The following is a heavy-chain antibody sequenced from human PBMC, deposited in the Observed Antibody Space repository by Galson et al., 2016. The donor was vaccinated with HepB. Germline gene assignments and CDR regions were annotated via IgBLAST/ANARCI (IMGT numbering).Heavy chain of an antibody. J-gene: IGHJ4*02. CDR3: ARGDYDYVWGSYPQAF. CDR1: GGSFSGYY. V-gene: IGHV4-34*01. CDR2: IHDTGST. D-gene: IGHD3-16*02. Sequence: ETLSLTCGVYGGSFSGYYWSWIRQPPGKGLEWIGEIHDTGSTIYTPSLKSRVAFSVDTPNNQFSLKLNSVTAADTAVYYCARGDYDYVWGSYPQAFWGQGSLVTVSS.